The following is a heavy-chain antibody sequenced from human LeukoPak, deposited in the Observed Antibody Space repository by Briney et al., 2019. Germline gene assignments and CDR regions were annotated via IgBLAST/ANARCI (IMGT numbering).Heavy chain of an antibody. CDR3: ARDGSVGGSGSHFDY. CDR2: ISAYNGNT. J-gene: IGHJ4*02. Sequence: ASVKVSCKASGYTFTSYGISWVRQAPGQGLEWMGWISAYNGNTNYAQKLQGRVTMTTDTSTSTAYMELSSLRSEDTAVYYCARDGSVGGSGSHFDYWGQGTLVTVSS. D-gene: IGHD3-10*01. V-gene: IGHV1-18*01. CDR1: GYTFTSYG.